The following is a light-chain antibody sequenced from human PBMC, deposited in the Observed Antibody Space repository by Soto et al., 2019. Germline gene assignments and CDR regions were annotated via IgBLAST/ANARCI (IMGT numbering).Light chain of an antibody. CDR2: EVS. Sequence: QSALTQPASVSGSPGQSITISCTGTSSDVGTYHLVSWYQQHPGKAPKFMIYEVSKRPSGVSNRFSGSKSGNTASLTISGLQPEDEADYYCCLYAGSSTYVFGTGTKLTVL. CDR1: SSDVGTYHL. V-gene: IGLV2-23*02. CDR3: CLYAGSSTYV. J-gene: IGLJ1*01.